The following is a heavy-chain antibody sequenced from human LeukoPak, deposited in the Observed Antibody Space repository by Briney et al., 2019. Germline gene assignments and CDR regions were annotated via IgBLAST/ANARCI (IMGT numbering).Heavy chain of an antibody. V-gene: IGHV4-38-2*02. CDR2: IYHSGST. D-gene: IGHD3-3*01. CDR1: GYSISSGYY. CDR3: ARDGRRFLEWLQYNWFDP. Sequence: SETLSLTCAVSGYSISSGYYWGWIRPPPGKGLEWIGSIYHSGSTYYNPSLKSRVTISVDTSKNQFSLKLSSVAAADTAVYYCARDGRRFLEWLQYNWFDPWGQGTLVTVSS. J-gene: IGHJ5*02.